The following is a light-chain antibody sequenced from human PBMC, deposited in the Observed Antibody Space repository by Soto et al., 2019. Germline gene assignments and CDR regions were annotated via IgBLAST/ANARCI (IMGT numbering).Light chain of an antibody. J-gene: IGLJ1*01. Sequence: QAVLTQPPSASGTPGQRVTISCSGSSSNIGINTVNWYQQVPGTAPKLLIYTDNQRPSGVPDRFSGSKSGTSASPAISGLQSEDEADYYCAAWDDSLNGLYVFGTGTKVTVL. CDR2: TDN. CDR1: SSNIGINT. CDR3: AAWDDSLNGLYV. V-gene: IGLV1-44*01.